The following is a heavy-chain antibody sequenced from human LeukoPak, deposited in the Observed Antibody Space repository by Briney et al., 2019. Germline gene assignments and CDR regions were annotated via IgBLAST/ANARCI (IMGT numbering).Heavy chain of an antibody. V-gene: IGHV4-34*01. CDR2: VNHSGST. CDR1: GGSFSGYY. J-gene: IGHJ4*02. D-gene: IGHD6-19*01. CDR3: ARGTYSRGWLFDY. Sequence: PSETLSLTCAAYGGSFSGYYWSWVRQSPGKDLEWIGEVNHSGSTNYNPSLKSRVTISVDTSKNQFSLRLSSVTAADTAVYYCARGTYSRGWLFDYWGQGTLVIVSS.